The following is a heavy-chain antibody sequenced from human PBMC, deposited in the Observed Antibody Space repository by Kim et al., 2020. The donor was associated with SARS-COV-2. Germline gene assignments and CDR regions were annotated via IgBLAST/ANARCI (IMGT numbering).Heavy chain of an antibody. D-gene: IGHD3-22*01. CDR3: ARVDSYYYDSSGYYTDDY. J-gene: IGHJ4*02. CDR2: ISVYNDNT. Sequence: ASVKVSCKASGYTFTSYGISWVRQAPGQGLEWMGWISVYNDNTHYAQKFQGRVTMTTDTSTSTAYMELRSLRSDDTALYYCARVDSYYYDSSGYYTDDYWGQGTLVTVSS. V-gene: IGHV1-18*01. CDR1: GYTFTSYG.